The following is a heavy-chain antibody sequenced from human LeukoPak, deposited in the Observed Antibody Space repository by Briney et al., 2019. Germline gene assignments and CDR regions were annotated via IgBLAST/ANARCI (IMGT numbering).Heavy chain of an antibody. CDR3: ARALRIAAAGPYQSAFDI. CDR2: ISSSSSTI. Sequence: GGSLRLSCAASEFTFSTYSMDWVRQAPGKGLEWVSYISSSSSTIYYADSVKGRFTISRDNAKNSLYLQMNSLRDEDTAVYYCARALRIAAAGPYQSAFDIWGQGTMVTVPS. CDR1: EFTFSTYS. D-gene: IGHD6-13*01. V-gene: IGHV3-48*02. J-gene: IGHJ3*02.